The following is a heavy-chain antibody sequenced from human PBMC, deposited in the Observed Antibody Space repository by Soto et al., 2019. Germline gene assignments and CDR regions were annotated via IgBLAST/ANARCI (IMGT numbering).Heavy chain of an antibody. CDR3: AQDPKPGTIFGSYFFDN. CDR1: GLTFHKFA. Sequence: PGGSLRLSCTASGLTFHKFAMSWVRQAPGKGLEWVSAIRGRGEYAGTTYYADSVKGRFNISRDDSKNTLYLQMSSLRAADTAVYYCAQDPKPGTIFGSYFFDNWRLGTLVTVSS. D-gene: IGHD3-3*01. J-gene: IGHJ4*02. V-gene: IGHV3-23*01. CDR2: IRGRGEYAGTT.